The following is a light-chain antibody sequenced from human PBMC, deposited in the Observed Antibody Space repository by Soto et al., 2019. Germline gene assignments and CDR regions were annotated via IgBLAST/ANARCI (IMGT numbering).Light chain of an antibody. Sequence: QSVLTQPPSASGSHGQSVTLSCTGTSGDFGGYNYVSWYQQHPAKAPKHRIYGVSKRPSVVPHRFSGSKSGNTASLTVSRLQAVDEADYYCCSYAGNNVYVFGTGTKLTVL. CDR1: SGDFGGYNY. V-gene: IGLV2-8*01. CDR2: GVS. CDR3: CSYAGNNVYV. J-gene: IGLJ1*01.